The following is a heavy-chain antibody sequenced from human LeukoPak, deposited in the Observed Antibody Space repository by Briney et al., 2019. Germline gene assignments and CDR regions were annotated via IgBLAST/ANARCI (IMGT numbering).Heavy chain of an antibody. Sequence: SETLSLTCAVYGESFDSFYWNWVRQAPGKGLEWLGEVNQRGGSDYNPALESRVAISADASKRQFSLKLISVTAADTAVYYCAVRLTTGRLGTATTWFDPWGQGTLVSVSS. V-gene: IGHV4-34*01. CDR1: GESFDSFY. J-gene: IGHJ5*02. CDR2: VNQRGGS. CDR3: AVRLTTGRLGTATTWFDP. D-gene: IGHD1-1*01.